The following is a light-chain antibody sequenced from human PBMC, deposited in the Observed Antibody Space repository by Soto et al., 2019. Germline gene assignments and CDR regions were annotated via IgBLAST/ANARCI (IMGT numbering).Light chain of an antibody. Sequence: MTQDRASLSECLRERVPSPCVTSQSISSYLNWYQQKRGRAPKMLIYRASTLESGVPSRFSGSGSGTDFTLTINSLQPEDFETYFCQESYSNPVTFGGGTKVDIK. CDR1: QSISSY. J-gene: IGKJ4*01. V-gene: IGKV1-39*01. CDR3: QESYSNPVT. CDR2: RAS.